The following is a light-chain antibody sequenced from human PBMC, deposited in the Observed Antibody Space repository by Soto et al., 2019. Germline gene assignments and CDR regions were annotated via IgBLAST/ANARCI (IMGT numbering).Light chain of an antibody. CDR3: SSYRSGSTLVV. CDR2: EVT. V-gene: IGLV2-14*01. CDR1: SSDIGGYNY. J-gene: IGLJ2*01. Sequence: QSALTQPASVSGSPGQSITISCTGTSSDIGGYNYVSWYQQHPGKAPKLMIYEVTHRPSGISDRFSGSKSGNTASLTISGLQAEDEADYYCSSYRSGSTLVVFGGGTKVTFL.